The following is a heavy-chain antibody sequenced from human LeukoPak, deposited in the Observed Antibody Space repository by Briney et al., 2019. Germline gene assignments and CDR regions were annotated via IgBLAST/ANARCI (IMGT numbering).Heavy chain of an antibody. CDR3: ARGTAVAGPFDY. D-gene: IGHD6-19*01. V-gene: IGHV3-30-3*01. J-gene: IGHJ4*02. CDR2: ISFDGSNK. CDR1: GFTFSSYA. Sequence: GGSLRLSCAASGFTFSSYAMHWVRQAPGKGLEWVAVISFDGSNKYYADSVMGRFTISRDNSKHTLYLQMNSLRAEDTAVYYCARGTAVAGPFDYWGQGTLVTVSS.